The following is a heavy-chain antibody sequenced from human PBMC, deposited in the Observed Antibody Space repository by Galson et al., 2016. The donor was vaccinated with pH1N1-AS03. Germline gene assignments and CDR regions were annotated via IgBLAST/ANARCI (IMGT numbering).Heavy chain of an antibody. CDR3: SRLSGYYYYMDG. D-gene: IGHD1-14*01. CDR2: IRSKVYSGTA. V-gene: IGHV3-49*04. CDR1: GFTFGDYG. J-gene: IGHJ6*03. Sequence: LRLSCASSGFTFGDYGMSWVRQAPGKGLEWVGFIRSKVYSGTAEYAASLKGRLTISRDGSKSIAYLELNSLKTEDTAVYYCSRLSGYYYYMDGWGKGTTVTVSS.